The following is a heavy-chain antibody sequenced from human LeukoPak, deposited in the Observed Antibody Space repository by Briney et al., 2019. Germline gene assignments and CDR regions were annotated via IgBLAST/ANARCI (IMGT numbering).Heavy chain of an antibody. CDR1: GRSISSHY. CDR3: ARGGCSSTSCWDWFDP. Sequence: PSETQSLTCTVSGRSISSHYWSWTRQPPGKGLEWIGYIYYSGSTNYNPSLKSRVTISVDTSKNQFSLKLSSVTAADTAVYYCARGGCSSTSCWDWFDPWGQGTLVTVSS. V-gene: IGHV4-59*11. D-gene: IGHD2-2*01. CDR2: IYYSGST. J-gene: IGHJ5*02.